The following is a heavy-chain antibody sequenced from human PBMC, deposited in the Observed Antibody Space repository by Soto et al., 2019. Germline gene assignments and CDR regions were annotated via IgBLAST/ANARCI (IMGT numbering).Heavy chain of an antibody. CDR2: ISVSGNII. V-gene: IGHV3-48*03. D-gene: IGHD6-13*01. CDR3: VRDIMRASAAASLAY. CDR1: GFTFSTYE. Sequence: GGSLRLSCAASGFTFSTYEFNWVRQAPGRGLEWISYISVSGNIIKYADSVKGRFTISRDNAENSLHLHMSSLRVDDTAVYFCVRDIMRASAAASLAYWGQGTQVTVSS. J-gene: IGHJ4*02.